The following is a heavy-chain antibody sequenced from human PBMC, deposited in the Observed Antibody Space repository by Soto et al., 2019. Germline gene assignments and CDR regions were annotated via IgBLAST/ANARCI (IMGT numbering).Heavy chain of an antibody. CDR2: ISGSGGST. Sequence: GGSLRLSCAASGFTFSSYAMSWVRQAPGKGLEWVSAISGSGGSTYYADSVKGRFTISRDNSKNTLYLQMNSLRAEDTAVYYCAKVSDYDFWSGYRRWFDPWGQGTLVTVS. CDR3: AKVSDYDFWSGYRRWFDP. J-gene: IGHJ5*02. CDR1: GFTFSSYA. V-gene: IGHV3-23*01. D-gene: IGHD3-3*01.